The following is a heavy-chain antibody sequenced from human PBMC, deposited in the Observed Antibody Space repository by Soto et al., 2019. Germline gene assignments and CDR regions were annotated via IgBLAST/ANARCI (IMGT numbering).Heavy chain of an antibody. CDR2: IYYSGSP. Sequence: SETLSLTCTVSGGSISSYYWSWIRQPPGKGLEWIGYIYYSGSPNYSPSLESRVTISEDTSKNQFSLKLSSVTAADTAIYYCAGGRDDYTGWYFDLWGRGTLVTVSS. CDR1: GGSISSYY. D-gene: IGHD4-4*01. J-gene: IGHJ2*01. CDR3: AGGRDDYTGWYFDL. V-gene: IGHV4-59*01.